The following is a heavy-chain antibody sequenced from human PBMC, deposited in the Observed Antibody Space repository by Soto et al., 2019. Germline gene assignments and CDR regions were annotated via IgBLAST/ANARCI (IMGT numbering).Heavy chain of an antibody. V-gene: IGHV3-23*01. Sequence: EVQLLESGGGLVQSGGSLRLSCAASGFAFASYALSWVRQTPGKGLEWVSGVNSNGGSTYYAESVKGRFTISRDNSKNTLYLQMNSLRAEDTAVYYCARNLSPTPNDYWGQGTLVTVSS. D-gene: IGHD3-3*02. CDR1: GFAFASYA. J-gene: IGHJ4*02. CDR2: VNSNGGST. CDR3: ARNLSPTPNDY.